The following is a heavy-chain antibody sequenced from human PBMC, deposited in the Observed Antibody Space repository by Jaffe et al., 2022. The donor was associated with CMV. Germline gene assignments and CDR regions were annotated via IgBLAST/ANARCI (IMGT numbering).Heavy chain of an antibody. CDR2: IKQDGSEE. V-gene: IGHV3-7*01. J-gene: IGHJ4*02. Sequence: EVQLVESGGGLVQPGGSLRLSCAVSGFTFRSFWMSWVRQAPGKGLEWVANIKQDGSEEYYVDSVRGRFAISRDNAGNSLYLQISSLRAEDTALYYCARVSDSSPWRAFDAWGQGTLVTVSS. CDR3: ARVSDSSPWRAFDA. CDR1: GFTFRSFW. D-gene: IGHD6-19*01.